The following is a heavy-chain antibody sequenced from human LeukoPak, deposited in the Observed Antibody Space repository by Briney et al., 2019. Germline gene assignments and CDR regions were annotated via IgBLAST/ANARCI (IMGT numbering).Heavy chain of an antibody. CDR2: LYHTGST. CDR1: GYSISSGYY. Sequence: PSETLSLICNVSGYSISSGYYWGWVRQPPGKGLDWIGNLYHTGSTYYNPSLKSRVIISVDTSKNQFYLKLSSVTAADTAVYYCARGVTMIGLLRFDPWGQGTLVTVSS. V-gene: IGHV4-38-2*02. J-gene: IGHJ5*02. D-gene: IGHD3-22*01. CDR3: ARGVTMIGLLRFDP.